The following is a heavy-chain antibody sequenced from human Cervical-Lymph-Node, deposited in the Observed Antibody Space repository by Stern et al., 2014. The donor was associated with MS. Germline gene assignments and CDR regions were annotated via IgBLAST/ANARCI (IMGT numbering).Heavy chain of an antibody. CDR1: GYSISSGYY. CDR2: IYHSGST. CDR3: AREEQQLVHGNWFDP. V-gene: IGHV4-38-2*02. Sequence: VQLEESGPGLVKPSETLSLTCTVSGYSISSGYYWGWIRQPPGKGLEWIGSIYHSGSTYSNPSLKSRVTISVDTSKNQFSLKLSSVTAADTAVYYCAREEQQLVHGNWFDPWGQGTLVTVSS. J-gene: IGHJ5*02. D-gene: IGHD6-13*01.